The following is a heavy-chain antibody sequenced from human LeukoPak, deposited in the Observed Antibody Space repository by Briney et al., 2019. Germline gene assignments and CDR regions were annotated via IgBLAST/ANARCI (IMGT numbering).Heavy chain of an antibody. D-gene: IGHD2-15*01. CDR3: ARGTWAATSLFDY. J-gene: IGHJ4*02. Sequence: PSETLSLTCTVSGGSISSYYWSWIRQPPGKGLEWIGYIYYSGSTNYNPSLKSRVTISVDTSKNQFSLKLSSVTAADTAVYYCARGTWAATSLFDYWGQGTLVTVSS. CDR1: GGSISSYY. CDR2: IYYSGST. V-gene: IGHV4-59*01.